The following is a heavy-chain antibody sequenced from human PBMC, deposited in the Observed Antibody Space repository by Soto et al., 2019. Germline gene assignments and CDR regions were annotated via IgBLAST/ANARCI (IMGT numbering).Heavy chain of an antibody. CDR1: GYTFTSYA. D-gene: IGHD2-2*01. Sequence: QVQLVQSGAEVKKPGASVKVSCKASGYTFTSYAMHWVRQAPGQRLEWMGWINAGNGNTKYSQKLQGRVTITRDTSASTAYMELSSRRSEDTAVYYCARDRGFCSSTSCYFNWCDARGQGTLVTVSS. CDR3: ARDRGFCSSTSCYFNWCDA. CDR2: INAGNGNT. J-gene: IGHJ5*02. V-gene: IGHV1-3*01.